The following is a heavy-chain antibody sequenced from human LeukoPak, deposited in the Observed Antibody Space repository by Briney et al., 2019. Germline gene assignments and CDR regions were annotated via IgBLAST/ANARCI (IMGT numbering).Heavy chain of an antibody. D-gene: IGHD7-27*01. J-gene: IGHJ5*02. CDR3: TRVIYRYLLSGDLRREENWFDP. CDR1: GFTFADYA. CDR2: IRSKAYGGTA. Sequence: PGGSLRLSCTPSGFTFADYAMSWVRQAPGKGLEWVGFIRSKAYGGTAEYAASVKGRFTISRDDSKSIAYLQMNSLRTEDTAVYYCTRVIYRYLLSGDLRREENWFDPWGQGTLVTVSS. V-gene: IGHV3-49*04.